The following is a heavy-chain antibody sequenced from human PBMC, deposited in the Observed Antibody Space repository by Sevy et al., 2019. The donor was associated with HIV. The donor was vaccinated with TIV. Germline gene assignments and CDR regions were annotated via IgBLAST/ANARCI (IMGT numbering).Heavy chain of an antibody. J-gene: IGHJ4*02. CDR3: ARGSYDFWSGYCDYFDY. Sequence: SETLSLTCTVSGGSISSYHWSWIRQPPGKGLEWIGYIYYSGSTNYNPSLKSRVTISVDTSKNQFSLKLSSVTAADTAVYYCARGSYDFWSGYCDYFDYWGQGTLVTVSS. D-gene: IGHD3-3*01. CDR1: GGSISSYH. V-gene: IGHV4-59*01. CDR2: IYYSGST.